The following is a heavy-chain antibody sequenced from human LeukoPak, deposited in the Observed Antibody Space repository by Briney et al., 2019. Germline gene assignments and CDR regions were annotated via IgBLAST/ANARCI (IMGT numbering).Heavy chain of an antibody. CDR2: IYHSGSA. CDR1: GYSISSGYY. D-gene: IGHD3-16*01. J-gene: IGHJ3*02. V-gene: IGHV4-38-2*02. Sequence: SETLSPTCTVSGYSISSGYYWGWIRQPPGKGLEWIGSIYHSGSAYYNPSLKSRVTISVDTSKNQFSLKLSSVTAADTAVYYCARGFRMGHDAFDIWGQGTMVTVSS. CDR3: ARGFRMGHDAFDI.